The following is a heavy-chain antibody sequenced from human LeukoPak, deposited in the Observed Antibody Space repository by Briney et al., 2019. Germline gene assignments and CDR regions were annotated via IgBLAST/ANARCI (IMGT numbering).Heavy chain of an antibody. V-gene: IGHV1-18*01. Sequence: ASVKVSCKASGYTFTSYGISWVRQAPGQGLEWMAWVSAYSGNTEYAQKMQGRVTMTTDTSTSTAYMELRNLISDDSAVYFCARDAVSTVTAGGIDYWGQGTLVTVSS. J-gene: IGHJ4*02. CDR2: VSAYSGNT. CDR3: ARDAVSTVTAGGIDY. D-gene: IGHD2-21*02. CDR1: GYTFTSYG.